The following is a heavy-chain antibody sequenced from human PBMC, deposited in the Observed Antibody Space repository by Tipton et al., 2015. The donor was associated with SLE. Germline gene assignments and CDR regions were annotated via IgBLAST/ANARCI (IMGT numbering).Heavy chain of an antibody. CDR3: AREMDDSGSRSWSLDV. CDR2: IGRGGDI. Sequence: GSLRLSCAASGFTFSRSDMHWVRQTTEGLEWVAAIGRGGDIYYSASVKGRFTISRENAKNSLYLQMNTLRAGDTAIYYCAREMDDSGSRSWSLDVWGKGTTVTVSS. D-gene: IGHD6-13*01. CDR1: GFTFSRSD. V-gene: IGHV3-13*01. J-gene: IGHJ6*04.